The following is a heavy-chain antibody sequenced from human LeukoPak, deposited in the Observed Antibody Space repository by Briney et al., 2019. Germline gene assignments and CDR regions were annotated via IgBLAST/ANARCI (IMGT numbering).Heavy chain of an antibody. Sequence: GGSLRLSCAASGFTFDDYAMHWVRQAPGKGLEWVSGISWNSGSIGYADSVKGRFTISRDNAKNYLYLQMNSLRAEDTALYYCAKEYSSGWYDYWGQGTLVTVSS. V-gene: IGHV3-9*01. CDR1: GFTFDDYA. CDR3: AKEYSSGWYDY. D-gene: IGHD6-19*01. CDR2: ISWNSGSI. J-gene: IGHJ4*02.